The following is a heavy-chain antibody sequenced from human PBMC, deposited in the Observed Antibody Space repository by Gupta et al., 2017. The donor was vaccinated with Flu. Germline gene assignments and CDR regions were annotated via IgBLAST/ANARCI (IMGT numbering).Heavy chain of an antibody. D-gene: IGHD2-2*02. CDR3: AKSAHYCTGTSCYTWGLDY. J-gene: IGHJ4*02. Sequence: KGLEWVSSITGGGGDTYFADSVKGRFTISRDNSKNTLYLQMNSLRAEDTAVYYCAKSAHYCTGTSCYTWGLDYWGQGTLVTVSS. V-gene: IGHV3-23*01. CDR2: ITGGGGDT.